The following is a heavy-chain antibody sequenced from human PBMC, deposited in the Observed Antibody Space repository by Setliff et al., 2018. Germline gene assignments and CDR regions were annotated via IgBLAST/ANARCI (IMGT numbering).Heavy chain of an antibody. D-gene: IGHD4-17*01. CDR1: GYSLSNYV. Sequence: ASVKVSCKASGYSLSNYVMNWVRQAPGQGLEWMGWINTKTGDPTYVQGYTGRFAFSLDTSDSATYLDISNLKAEDTAIYYCARADHLVTTTFDYWGQGTLVTV. CDR2: INTKTGDP. V-gene: IGHV7-4-1*02. J-gene: IGHJ4*01. CDR3: ARADHLVTTTFDY.